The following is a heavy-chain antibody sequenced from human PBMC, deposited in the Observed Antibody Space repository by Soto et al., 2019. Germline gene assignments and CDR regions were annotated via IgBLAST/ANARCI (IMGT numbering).Heavy chain of an antibody. CDR3: ARVRHYCSSTSCYGGWFDP. D-gene: IGHD2-2*01. Sequence: KVAGASVKVSCKASGYTFTSYAMHWVCQAPGQRLEWMGWISAYNGNTNYAQKLQGRVTMTTDTSTSTAYMELRSLRSDDTAVYYCARVRHYCSSTSCYGGWFDPWGQGTLVTVSS. CDR2: ISAYNGNT. V-gene: IGHV1-18*01. J-gene: IGHJ5*02. CDR1: GYTFTSYA.